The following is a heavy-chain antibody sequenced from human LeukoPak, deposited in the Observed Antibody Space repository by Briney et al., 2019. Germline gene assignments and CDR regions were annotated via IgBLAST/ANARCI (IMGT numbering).Heavy chain of an antibody. CDR3: ARDSHRGYYDSSGYSSGFDY. V-gene: IGHV1-69*05. Sequence: SVKVSCKASGGTFSSYAISWVRQAPGQGLEWMGRIIPIFGTANYAQKFQGRVTITTDESTSTAYMELSSLRSEDTAVYYCARDSHRGYYDSSGYSSGFDYWGQGTLVTVSS. D-gene: IGHD3-22*01. J-gene: IGHJ4*02. CDR1: GGTFSSYA. CDR2: IIPIFGTA.